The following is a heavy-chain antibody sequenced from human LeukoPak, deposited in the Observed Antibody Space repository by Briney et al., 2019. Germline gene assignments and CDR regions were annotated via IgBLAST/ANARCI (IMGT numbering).Heavy chain of an antibody. D-gene: IGHD2-2*01. CDR2: ISAYNGNT. V-gene: IGHV1-18*01. CDR3: ARMISVVVPAASYRGYYYYMDV. J-gene: IGHJ6*03. CDR1: GYTFTSYG. Sequence: ASVKVSCKASGYTFTSYGISWVRQAPGQGLEWMGWISAYNGNTNYAQKFQGRVTMTRDTSISTAYMELSRLRSDDTAVYYCARMISVVVPAASYRGYYYYMDVWGKGTTVTVSS.